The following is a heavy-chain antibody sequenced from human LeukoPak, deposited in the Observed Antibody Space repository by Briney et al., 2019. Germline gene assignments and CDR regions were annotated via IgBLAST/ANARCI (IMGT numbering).Heavy chain of an antibody. CDR2: ISSSSSYI. J-gene: IGHJ3*02. V-gene: IGHV3-21*01. Sequence: GGSLRLSCAASGFTFSSYSMNWVRQAPGKGLEWVSSISSSSSYIYYADSVKGRFTISRDNAKNSLYLQMNSLRAEDTAVFYCARLVGSGSYFGAFDIWGQGTMVTVSS. CDR3: ARLVGSGSYFGAFDI. CDR1: GFTFSSYS. D-gene: IGHD1-26*01.